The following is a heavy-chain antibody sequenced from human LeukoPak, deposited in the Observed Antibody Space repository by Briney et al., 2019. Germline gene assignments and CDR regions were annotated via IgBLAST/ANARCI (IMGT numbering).Heavy chain of an antibody. CDR2: INPNSGGT. D-gene: IGHD3-16*02. CDR3: AREYDYVWGSYLAHDAFDI. CDR1: GYTFTGYY. Sequence: GSVKVSCKASGYTFTGYYMHWVRQAPGQGLEWMGWINPNSGGTNYAQKFQGRVTMTRDTSISTAYMELSRLGSDDTAVYYCAREYDYVWGSYLAHDAFDIWGQGTMVTVSS. J-gene: IGHJ3*02. V-gene: IGHV1-2*02.